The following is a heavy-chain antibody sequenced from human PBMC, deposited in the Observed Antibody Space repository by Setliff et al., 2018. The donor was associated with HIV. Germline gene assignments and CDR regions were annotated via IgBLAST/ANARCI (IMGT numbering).Heavy chain of an antibody. CDR3: ARDRCDSVKCYLYNWFDP. J-gene: IGHJ5*02. V-gene: IGHV3-48*04. CDR2: ISSSSTTI. D-gene: IGHD3-22*01. Sequence: GGSLRLSCAASGFTFSTYSMNWVRQAPGKGLEWVSYISSSSTTIYYADSVKGRFTISRDNAKNSLYLQMSSLRAEDTAVYYCARDRCDSVKCYLYNWFDPWGQGTPVTVSS. CDR1: GFTFSTYS.